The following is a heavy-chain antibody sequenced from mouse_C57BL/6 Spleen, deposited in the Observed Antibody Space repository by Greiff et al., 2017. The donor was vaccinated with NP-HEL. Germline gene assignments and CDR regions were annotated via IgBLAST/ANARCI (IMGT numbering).Heavy chain of an antibody. CDR2: IDPSDSYT. CDR3: AREVTFYFDY. V-gene: IGHV1-59*01. J-gene: IGHJ2*01. Sequence: VQLQQPGAELVRPGTSVKLSCKASGYTFTSYWMHWVKQRPGQGLEWIGVIDPSDSYTNYNQKFKGKATLTVDTSSSTAYMQLSSLTSEDSAVYYCAREVTFYFDYWGQGTPL. D-gene: IGHD2-2*01. CDR1: GYTFTSYW.